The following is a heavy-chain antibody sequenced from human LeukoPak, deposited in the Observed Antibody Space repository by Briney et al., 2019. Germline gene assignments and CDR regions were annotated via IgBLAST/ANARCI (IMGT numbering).Heavy chain of an antibody. V-gene: IGHV3-23*01. CDR2: ISSSGADT. CDR3: TRKTSGLNPFDF. J-gene: IGHJ4*02. CDR1: GFTFSSSP. Sequence: GGSLRLSCAPSGFTFSSSPMSWVRQSPGKGLEGVSGISSSGADTPCADSVKGRFTISRDNSKNTVYSQMNSLRAEDTAIYYCTRKTSGLNPFDFWGQGTRVTVSS.